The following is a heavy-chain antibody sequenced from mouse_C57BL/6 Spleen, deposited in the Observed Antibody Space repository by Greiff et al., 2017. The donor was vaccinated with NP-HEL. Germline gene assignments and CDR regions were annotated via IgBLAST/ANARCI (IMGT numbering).Heavy chain of an antibody. CDR3: ARHPPYGKGAMDY. J-gene: IGHJ4*01. CDR1: GFTFSDYY. CDR2: ISNGGGST. V-gene: IGHV5-12*01. D-gene: IGHD2-1*01. Sequence: EVKLVESGGGLVQPGGSLKLSCAASGFTFSDYYMYWVRQTPEKRLEWVAYISNGGGSTYYPDTVKGRFTISRENAKNTLYLQMSRLKSEDTAMYYCARHPPYGKGAMDYWGQGTSVTVSS.